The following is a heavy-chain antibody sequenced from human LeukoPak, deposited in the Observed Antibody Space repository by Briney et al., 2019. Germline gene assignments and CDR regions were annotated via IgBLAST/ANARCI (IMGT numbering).Heavy chain of an antibody. CDR3: ARGPFHGEYYFDY. CDR2: INTNTGNP. CDR1: GYTFTSYA. V-gene: IGHV7-4-1*02. Sequence: ASVKVSCKASGYTFTSYAMNWVRQSPGQGLEWMGWINTNTGNPTYAQGFTGRFVFSLDTSVSTAYLQISSLKAEDTAVYHCARGPFHGEYYFDYWGQGTLVTVSS. J-gene: IGHJ4*02. D-gene: IGHD2/OR15-2a*01.